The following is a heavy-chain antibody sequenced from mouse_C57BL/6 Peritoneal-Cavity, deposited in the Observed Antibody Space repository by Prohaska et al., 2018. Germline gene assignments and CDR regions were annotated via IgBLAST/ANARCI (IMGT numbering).Heavy chain of an antibody. CDR3: AGDRGGYWYFDV. CDR1: GFPITSGYY. V-gene: IGHV12-3*01. J-gene: IGHJ1*03. Sequence: QMQLQESGPGLVKPSQSLFLTCSITGFPITSGYYWIWIRQSPGKPLEWMGYITHSGETFYNPSLQSPISITRETSKNQFFRQLNSVTTEETAMYYCAGDRGGYWYFDVWGTGTTVTVSS. CDR2: ITHSGET.